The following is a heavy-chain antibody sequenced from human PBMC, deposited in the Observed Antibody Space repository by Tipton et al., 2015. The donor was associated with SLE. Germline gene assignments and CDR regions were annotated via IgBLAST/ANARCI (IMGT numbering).Heavy chain of an antibody. J-gene: IGHJ4*02. CDR1: GYSISSGYY. D-gene: IGHD6-6*01. V-gene: IGHV4-38-2*01. CDR3: ARSTDRSSFDTLAY. Sequence: TLSLTCAVSGYSISSGYYWGWFRQSPGKGLEWIGSMYHSGGTYFNPSLKSRVTISVDTSKNQFSLKLSSVTAADTAVYYCARSTDRSSFDTLAYWGQGTLVTVSS. CDR2: MYHSGGT.